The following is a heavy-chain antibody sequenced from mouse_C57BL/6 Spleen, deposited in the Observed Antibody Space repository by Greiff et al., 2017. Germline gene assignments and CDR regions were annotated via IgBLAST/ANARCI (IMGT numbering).Heavy chain of an antibody. CDR2: IDPETGDT. V-gene: IGHV14-4*01. CDR1: GFNIKDDY. J-gene: IGHJ2*01. D-gene: IGHD1-1*02. CDR3: TSNYALDY. Sequence: VQLPQSGAELVRPGASVKLSCTASGFNIKDDYMHWVKQRPEQGLEWIGWIDPETGDTEYASKFQGKATITADTSSNTAYLQLSSLTSEDTAVHYCTSNYALDYWGQGTTLTVAS.